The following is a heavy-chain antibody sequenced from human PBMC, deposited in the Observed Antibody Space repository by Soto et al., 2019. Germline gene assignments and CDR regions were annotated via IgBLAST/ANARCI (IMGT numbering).Heavy chain of an antibody. Sequence: SVKVSCKASGGTFSSYTISWVRQAPGQGLEWMGKIIPMLGRPNHAQNHAQKFRGRITITADKSTSTVYMELSSLRSDDTAVYYCAGGPEWDYYYMDVWGKGTTVTVSS. CDR1: GGTFSSYT. J-gene: IGHJ6*03. D-gene: IGHD1-26*01. CDR3: AGGPEWDYYYMDV. CDR2: IIPMLGRPNHAQ. V-gene: IGHV1-69*08.